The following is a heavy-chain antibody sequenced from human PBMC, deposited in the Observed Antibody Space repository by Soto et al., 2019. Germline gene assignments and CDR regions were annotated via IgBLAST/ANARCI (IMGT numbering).Heavy chain of an antibody. Sequence: QVQLVESGGGVVQPGTSLRLSCAASGFTFSSYALHWVRQAPGKGLEWVAVMSYDGSNEYADSVKGRFTISRDNFKNTLYLKMSSLRTDDTAVYYCARDPTSPEYRYSGRFRDNTFDSWGQGTLVTVSS. D-gene: IGHD1-26*01. CDR3: ARDPTSPEYRYSGRFRDNTFDS. CDR2: MSYDGSNE. J-gene: IGHJ5*01. V-gene: IGHV3-30-3*01. CDR1: GFTFSSYA.